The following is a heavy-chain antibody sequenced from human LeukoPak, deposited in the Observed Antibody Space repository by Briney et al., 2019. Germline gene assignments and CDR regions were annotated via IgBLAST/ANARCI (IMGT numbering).Heavy chain of an antibody. V-gene: IGHV3-73*01. CDR1: GFTFSGSA. CDR3: TRPRDYDSFSNWFDP. Sequence: PGGSLRLSCAASGFTFSGSAMHWVRQASGKGLEWVGRIRSKANSYATAYAASVKGRFTISRDDSKNTAYLQMNSLKTEDTAVYYCTRPRDYDSFSNWFDPWGQGTLVTASS. CDR2: IRSKANSYAT. D-gene: IGHD3-22*01. J-gene: IGHJ5*02.